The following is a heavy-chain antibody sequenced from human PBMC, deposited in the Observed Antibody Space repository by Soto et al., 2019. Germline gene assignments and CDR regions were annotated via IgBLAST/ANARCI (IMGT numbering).Heavy chain of an antibody. D-gene: IGHD1-20*01. CDR3: ARGAPSLTVSTFYYYYYGMDV. V-gene: IGHV4-34*01. J-gene: IGHJ6*02. CDR2: INHSGST. Sequence: SETLSLTCAVYGGSFSGYYWSWIRQPPGKGLEWIGEINHSGSTNYNPSLKSRVTISVDTSKNQFSLKLSSVTAADTAVYYCARGAPSLTVSTFYYYYYGMDVWGQGTSVTVSS. CDR1: GGSFSGYY.